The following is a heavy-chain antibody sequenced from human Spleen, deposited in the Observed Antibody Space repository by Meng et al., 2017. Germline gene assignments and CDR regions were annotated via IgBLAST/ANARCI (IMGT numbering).Heavy chain of an antibody. J-gene: IGHJ6*02. CDR1: GWSFSGYY. CDR2: INHSGST. D-gene: IGHD3-22*01. V-gene: IGHV4-34*01. Sequence: SQTLSLTCAVYGWSFSGYYWSWIRQPPGKGLEWIGEINHSGSTNYNPSLKSRVTISVDTSKNQFSLKLTSVTAADTAVYYCARGYYDSGGYYATYYYYGMDVWGQGTTVTVSS. CDR3: ARGYYDSGGYYATYYYYGMDV.